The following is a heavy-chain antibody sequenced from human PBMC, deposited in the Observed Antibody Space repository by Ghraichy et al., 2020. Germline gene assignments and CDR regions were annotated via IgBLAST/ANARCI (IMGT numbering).Heavy chain of an antibody. Sequence: LSLTCAASGFTFSGSAMHWVRQASGKGLEWVGRIRSKANSYATAYAASVKGRFTISRDDSKNTAYLQMNSLKTEDTAVYYCAFIGSSIYYYYYMDVWGKGATVTVSS. CDR3: AFIGSSIYYYYYMDV. CDR1: GFTFSGSA. V-gene: IGHV3-73*01. CDR2: IRSKANSYAT. D-gene: IGHD6-6*01. J-gene: IGHJ6*03.